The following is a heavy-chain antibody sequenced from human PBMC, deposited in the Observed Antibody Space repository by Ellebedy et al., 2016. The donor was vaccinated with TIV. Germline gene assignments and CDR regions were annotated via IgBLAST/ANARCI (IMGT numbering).Heavy chain of an antibody. V-gene: IGHV3-7*01. CDR3: TRSLDY. J-gene: IGHJ4*02. CDR2: INQDGREK. Sequence: GGSLRLSXAASGFTFSTYWMDWARQVPGKGLEWVANINQDGREKYYVDSVKGRFTISRDNAKNSLYLQMTSLTAEDTAVYYCTRSLDYWGQGTLVTASS. CDR1: GFTFSTYW.